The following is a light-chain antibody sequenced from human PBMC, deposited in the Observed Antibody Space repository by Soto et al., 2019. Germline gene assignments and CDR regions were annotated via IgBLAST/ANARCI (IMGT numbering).Light chain of an antibody. V-gene: IGLV1-40*01. Sequence: QSVLTQPTSVSGTRGQRVTISCSGSSTNIGAGYDVHWYQQLPGRAPKLLIYGNSNRPSGVPDRLSGSRSGTSASLAITGLQADDEADYYCQSYDNSLATWVFGGGTKLTVL. J-gene: IGLJ3*02. CDR1: STNIGAGYD. CDR2: GNS. CDR3: QSYDNSLATWV.